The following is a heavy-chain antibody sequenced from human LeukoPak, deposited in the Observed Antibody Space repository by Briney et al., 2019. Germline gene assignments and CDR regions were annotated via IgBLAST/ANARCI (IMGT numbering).Heavy chain of an antibody. CDR2: TKPDGSAE. CDR3: ARDGGLHTNFDY. V-gene: IGHV3-7*01. Sequence: GGSLRLSCAASGFSFRNYWMGWVRQAPGKGLEWVANTKPDGSAEYYADSVGGRFTASRDNANNLLYLQMNRLRAEDTAVYYCARDGGLHTNFDYWGQGTLLTVSS. J-gene: IGHJ4*02. CDR1: GFSFRNYW. D-gene: IGHD2-15*01.